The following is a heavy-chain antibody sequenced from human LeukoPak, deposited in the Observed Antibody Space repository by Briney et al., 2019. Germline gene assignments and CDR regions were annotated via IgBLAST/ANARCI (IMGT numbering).Heavy chain of an antibody. CDR2: TYAGGTT. J-gene: IGHJ5*02. D-gene: IGHD6-19*01. Sequence: PGGSLRLSCAASGFTVSTNYMSWVRQAPGRGLEWVSVTYAGGTTYYADYVRGRFTISRDNSKNTLYLQMNSLRDEDTAVYYWARDSSGWYDHWGQGTLVTVSS. V-gene: IGHV3-53*01. CDR3: ARDSSGWYDH. CDR1: GFTVSTNY.